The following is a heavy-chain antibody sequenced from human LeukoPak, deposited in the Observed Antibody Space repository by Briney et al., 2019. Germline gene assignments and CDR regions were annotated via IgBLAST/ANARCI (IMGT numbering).Heavy chain of an antibody. Sequence: GGSLRLSCAASGFTFSAYSMNWVRQAPGKGLEWVSYISSSGSSTYYADSVRGRFTISRDNAKDSLYLQMNSLRDEDTAVYYCARGASIVRGDVIIVDYWGQGTLVTVSS. CDR3: ARGASIVRGDVIIVDY. D-gene: IGHD3-10*01. J-gene: IGHJ4*02. CDR2: ISSSGSST. CDR1: GFTFSAYS. V-gene: IGHV3-48*02.